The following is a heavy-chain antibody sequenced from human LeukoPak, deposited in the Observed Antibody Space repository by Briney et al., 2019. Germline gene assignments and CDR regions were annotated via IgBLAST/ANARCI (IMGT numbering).Heavy chain of an antibody. V-gene: IGHV3-21*01. CDR1: GFTFGTYA. CDR3: ARELGYCSSTSCQDSGFDY. Sequence: GGSLRLSCAASGFTFGTYAMNWVRQAPGKGLEWDSAISSSSSYIYYADSVKGRFTISRDNAKNSLYLQMNSLRAEDTAVYYCARELGYCSSTSCQDSGFDYWGQGTLVTVSS. D-gene: IGHD2-2*01. CDR2: ISSSSSYI. J-gene: IGHJ4*02.